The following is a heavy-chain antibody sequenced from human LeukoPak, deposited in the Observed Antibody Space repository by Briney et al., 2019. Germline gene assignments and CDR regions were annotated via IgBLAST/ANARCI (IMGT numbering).Heavy chain of an antibody. Sequence: GRSLRLSCAASGFTFSSFGMHWVRQAPGKGLEWVAVIWYDGSNKKYVESVKGRFTISRDNSKNKLYLQMNSLRAEDTAVYYCVRVRVATMGPPDYWGQGTLVTVSS. D-gene: IGHD5-12*01. CDR1: GFTFSSFG. V-gene: IGHV3-33*01. J-gene: IGHJ4*02. CDR3: VRVRVATMGPPDY. CDR2: IWYDGSNK.